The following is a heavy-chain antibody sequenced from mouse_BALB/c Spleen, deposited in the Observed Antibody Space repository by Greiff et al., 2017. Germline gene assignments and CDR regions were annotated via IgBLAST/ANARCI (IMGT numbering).Heavy chain of an antibody. J-gene: IGHJ3*01. CDR1: GYSFTGYY. Sequence: LVKTGASVKISCKASGYSFTGYYMHWVKQSHGKSLEWIGYISCYNGATSYNQKFKGKATFTVDTSSSTAYMQFNSLTSEDSAVYYCARPRDLGEAWFAYWGQGTLVTVSA. CDR3: ARPRDLGEAWFAY. D-gene: IGHD3-3*01. V-gene: IGHV1S34*01. CDR2: ISCYNGAT.